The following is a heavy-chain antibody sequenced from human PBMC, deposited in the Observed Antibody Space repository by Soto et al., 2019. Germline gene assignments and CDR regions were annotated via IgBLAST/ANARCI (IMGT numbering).Heavy chain of an antibody. CDR1: GFTFHEYA. Sequence: PGGSLRLSCATSGFTFHEYAMHWVRQAPGKGLEWVSLISWNGGSTYYTDSVKGRFTISRDNSKNSLYLQMNSLRPEDTAVYYCAKATVAGAAFDYYCGMDVWGQGTTVTVSS. D-gene: IGHD6-19*01. CDR2: ISWNGGST. V-gene: IGHV3-43D*04. J-gene: IGHJ6*02. CDR3: AKATVAGAAFDYYCGMDV.